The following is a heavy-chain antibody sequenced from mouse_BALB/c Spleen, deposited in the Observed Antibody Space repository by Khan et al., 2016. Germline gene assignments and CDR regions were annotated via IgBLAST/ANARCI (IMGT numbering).Heavy chain of an antibody. Sequence: VQLKQSGAEIVKPGASVKLSCTASGFNVKDTYMHWVRQRPEQGLEWIGRIDPANVNSKYDPNFQGKATITADTSSNTAYLQLSGLTSEDTAVSFCARRGPIFYYGSSFGYWGQGTALTVSS. CDR3: ARRGPIFYYGSSFGY. D-gene: IGHD1-1*01. V-gene: IGHV14-3*02. J-gene: IGHJ2*01. CDR1: GFNVKDTY. CDR2: IDPANVNS.